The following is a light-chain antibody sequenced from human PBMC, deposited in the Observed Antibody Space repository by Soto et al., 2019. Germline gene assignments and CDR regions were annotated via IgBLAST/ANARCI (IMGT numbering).Light chain of an antibody. Sequence: EVVLTQSPAILSLSPGERATLSCRASQSVSVNFAWYQQKPGQAPRPLIYSASDRAPGVPDRFSGSGSGTDFTLTISRLEPEDSAVYYCQQYDSSPWTFGQGTKVDIK. V-gene: IGKV3-20*01. J-gene: IGKJ1*01. CDR2: SAS. CDR3: QQYDSSPWT. CDR1: QSVSVN.